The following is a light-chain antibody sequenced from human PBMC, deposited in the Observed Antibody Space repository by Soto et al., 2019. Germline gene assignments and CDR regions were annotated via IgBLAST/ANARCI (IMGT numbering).Light chain of an antibody. CDR3: QSYDSSLSTYV. Sequence: QSVLTQPPSVSGAPGQRVTIYCTGSSSNIGAGYDVHWYQQLPGTAPKLLIYGNSNRPSGVPDRFSGSKSGTSASLAITGLQAEDEADYYCQSYDSSLSTYVFGNGTKLTVL. CDR2: GNS. V-gene: IGLV1-40*01. CDR1: SSNIGAGYD. J-gene: IGLJ1*01.